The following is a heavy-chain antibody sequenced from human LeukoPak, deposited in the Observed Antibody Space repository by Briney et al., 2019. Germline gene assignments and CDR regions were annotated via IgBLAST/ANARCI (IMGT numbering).Heavy chain of an antibody. CDR3: AKDRDWNYVGDWFDP. J-gene: IGHJ5*02. Sequence: GGSLRLSCAASGFTFSSHAMSGVRQAPGKGLEWVSANSGSGGSTYYADSVKGRFTISRDNSKNTLYLQMNSLRAEDTAVYYCAKDRDWNYVGDWFDPWGQGTLVTVSS. CDR1: GFTFSSHA. CDR2: NSGSGGST. D-gene: IGHD1-7*01. V-gene: IGHV3-23*01.